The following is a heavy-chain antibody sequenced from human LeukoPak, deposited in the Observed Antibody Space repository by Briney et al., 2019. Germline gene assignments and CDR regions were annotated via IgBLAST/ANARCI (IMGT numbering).Heavy chain of an antibody. D-gene: IGHD3-10*01. CDR1: GFTFSSYS. Sequence: GGSLRLSCAASGFTFSSYSMNWVRQAPGKRLEWVSSISTSSSYIYYADSVKGRFTISRDNAKNSLYLQMNSLRAEDTAVYYCARFATYGSGTYAFDYWGQGTLVTVSS. V-gene: IGHV3-21*01. CDR2: ISTSSSYI. CDR3: ARFATYGSGTYAFDY. J-gene: IGHJ4*02.